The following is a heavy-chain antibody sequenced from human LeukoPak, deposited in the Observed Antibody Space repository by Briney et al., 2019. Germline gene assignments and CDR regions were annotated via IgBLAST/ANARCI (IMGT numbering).Heavy chain of an antibody. CDR1: GFTFSSYG. Sequence: PGGSLRLSCAASGFTFSSYGMHWVRQAPGKGLEWVAVISYDGGNKYYADSVKGRFTISRDNSKNTLYLQMNSLRAEDTAVYYCAKDCSSTSCNPTPTDWGQGTLVTVSS. CDR3: AKDCSSTSCNPTPTD. CDR2: ISYDGGNK. D-gene: IGHD2-2*01. V-gene: IGHV3-30*18. J-gene: IGHJ4*02.